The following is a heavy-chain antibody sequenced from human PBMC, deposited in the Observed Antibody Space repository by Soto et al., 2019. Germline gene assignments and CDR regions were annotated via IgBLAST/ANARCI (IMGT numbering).Heavy chain of an antibody. CDR2: ISAYNGNT. CDR3: VMSIAASIQH. Sequence: ASVKVSCKASGYTFTSYGITWVRQAPGQGLEWMGWISAYNGNTNYAQKLQGRVTMTTDTSTSTAYMELRSLRSDDTAVYYCVMSIAASIQHWGQGTLVTVSS. V-gene: IGHV1-18*01. D-gene: IGHD6-6*01. J-gene: IGHJ1*01. CDR1: GYTFTSYG.